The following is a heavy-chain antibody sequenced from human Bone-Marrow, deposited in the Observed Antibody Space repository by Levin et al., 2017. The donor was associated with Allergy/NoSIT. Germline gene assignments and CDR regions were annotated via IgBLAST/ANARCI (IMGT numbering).Heavy chain of an antibody. D-gene: IGHD3-10*01. CDR1: GGSMSSGGYS. V-gene: IGHV4-30-2*01. CDR3: ARGWRITLLRGEIINWFDP. Sequence: MPSETLSLTCAVSGGSMSSGGYSWSWIRQPPGKGLEWIGHIFHSGSAYYNPALKSRVTISVDRSKNQFSLKLSSVTAADTAVYFCARGWRITLLRGEIINWFDPWGRGTLVIVSS. J-gene: IGHJ5*02. CDR2: IFHSGSA.